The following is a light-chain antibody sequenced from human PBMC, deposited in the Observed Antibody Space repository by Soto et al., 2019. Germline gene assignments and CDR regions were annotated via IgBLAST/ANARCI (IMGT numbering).Light chain of an antibody. CDR3: AAYDASLKSFV. V-gene: IGLV1-44*01. CDR2: NND. CDR1: SSDIGSNT. J-gene: IGLJ1*01. Sequence: QPVLTQPPSASGTPGQRVTISCSGSSSDIGSNTVHWYQRLPGTAPKLLIYNNDQRPSGVPDRFSGSKSGTSASLAISGLQSEDEADYYCAAYDASLKSFVFGSGTKVTVL.